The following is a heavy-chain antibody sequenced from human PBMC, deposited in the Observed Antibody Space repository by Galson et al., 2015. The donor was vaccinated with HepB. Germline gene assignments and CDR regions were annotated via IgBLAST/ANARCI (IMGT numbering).Heavy chain of an antibody. V-gene: IGHV3-23*01. J-gene: IGHJ4*02. CDR1: GFTIGSYV. D-gene: IGHD6-13*01. CDR2: MSGSGAST. CDR3: AKARGDRMAAAGTVAPFDY. Sequence: SLRLSCAASGFTIGSYVMSWVRQAPGKGLEWVSAMSGSGASTFYANSVKGRFIISRDNSKHTLYLQMNSLRADDTAVYYCAKARGDRMAAAGTVAPFDYWGQGTLVTVSS.